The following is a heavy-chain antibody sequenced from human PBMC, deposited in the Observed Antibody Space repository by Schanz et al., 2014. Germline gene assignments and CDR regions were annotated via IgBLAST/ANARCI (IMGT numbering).Heavy chain of an antibody. Sequence: QVHLVQSGAEVKRPGASVKVSCKASGYIFINSGISWVRQAPGQGLEWMGWISVYNHNKEYDQKFQGRVTMTTDTSTSTAYMALTDLRSDDTAVYCCARDRRFFDRDDLYYFDSWGQGTLVTVSS. CDR2: ISVYNHNK. CDR1: GYIFINSG. CDR3: ARDRRFFDRDDLYYFDS. D-gene: IGHD3-3*01. J-gene: IGHJ4*02. V-gene: IGHV1-18*01.